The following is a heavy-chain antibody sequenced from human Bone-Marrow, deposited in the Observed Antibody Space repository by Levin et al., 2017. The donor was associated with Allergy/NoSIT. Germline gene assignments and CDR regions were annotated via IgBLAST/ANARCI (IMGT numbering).Heavy chain of an antibody. D-gene: IGHD3-22*01. J-gene: IGHJ4*02. CDR2: VSGSGRNI. V-gene: IGHV3-23*01. CDR3: TKVRYYYDTSGPFDS. Sequence: PGGSLRLSCVVSGFNFNDYAMNWVRQAPGKGLEWVAVVSGSGRNIFYADSVKGRFTISRDTSTNTIDLQMNSLRAEDTALYYCTKVRYYYDTSGPFDSWGQGTLVTVSS. CDR1: GFNFNDYA.